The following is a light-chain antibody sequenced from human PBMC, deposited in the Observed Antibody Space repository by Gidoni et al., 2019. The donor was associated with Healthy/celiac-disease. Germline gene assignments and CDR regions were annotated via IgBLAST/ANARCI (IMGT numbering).Light chain of an antibody. Sequence: DIQMTPSPSSLSASVGDIVTITCRASQSISSYLNWYQQKPGKAPKLLIYAASSLQSGVPSRFSGSGSGTDFTLTISSLQPEDFATYYCQQSYSTLWAFGQGTKVEIK. CDR3: QQSYSTLWA. CDR1: QSISSY. J-gene: IGKJ1*01. V-gene: IGKV1-39*01. CDR2: AAS.